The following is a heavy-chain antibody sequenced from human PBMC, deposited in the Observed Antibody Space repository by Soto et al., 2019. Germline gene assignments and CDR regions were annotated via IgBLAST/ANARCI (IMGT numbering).Heavy chain of an antibody. CDR2: TYSGGST. Sequence: GGSLRLSCAASGFTVSSNYMSWVRQAPGKGPEWVSVTYSGGSTYYADSVKGRFTISRDNSKNTLYLQMNSLRAEDTAVYYCAKDSLWFGELFSDAFDIWGQGTMVTVSS. D-gene: IGHD3-10*01. V-gene: IGHV3-66*01. J-gene: IGHJ3*02. CDR1: GFTVSSNY. CDR3: AKDSLWFGELFSDAFDI.